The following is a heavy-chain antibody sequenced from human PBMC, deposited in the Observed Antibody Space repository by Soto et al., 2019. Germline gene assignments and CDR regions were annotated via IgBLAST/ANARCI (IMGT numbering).Heavy chain of an antibody. CDR2: IDPSDSYT. CDR1: GYSFTSYW. CDR3: ARRLEYSSSSHYYGMDV. V-gene: IGHV5-10-1*01. Sequence: GESLKISCKGSGYSFTSYWISWVRQMPGKGLEWMGRIDPSDSYTNYSPSFQGHVTISADKSISTAYLQWSSLKASDTAMYYCARRLEYSSSSHYYGMDVWGQGTTVTVSS. D-gene: IGHD6-6*01. J-gene: IGHJ6*02.